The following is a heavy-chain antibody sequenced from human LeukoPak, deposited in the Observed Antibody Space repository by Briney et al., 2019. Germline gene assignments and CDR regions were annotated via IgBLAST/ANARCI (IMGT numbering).Heavy chain of an antibody. V-gene: IGHV3-33*01. CDR3: ARDRAAARMDV. CDR1: GFTFRSHG. J-gene: IGHJ6*04. CDR2: IWYDGSNK. Sequence: PGRSLRLSCAASGFTFRSHGMYWVRQAPGKGLEWVAIIWYDGSNKYYADSEKGRFTISRDNSKNTLYLQMNSLRAEDTAVYYCARDRAAARMDVWGKGTTVTVSS. D-gene: IGHD6-13*01.